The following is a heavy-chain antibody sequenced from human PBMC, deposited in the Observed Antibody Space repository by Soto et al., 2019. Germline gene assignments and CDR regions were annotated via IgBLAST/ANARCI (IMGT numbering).Heavy chain of an antibody. Sequence: SETLSLTCTVSGGSISSYYWSWIRQPAWKGLEWIGRIYTSGSTNYNPSLKSQVTMSVDTSKNQFSLKLSSVTAADTAVYYCARNTYGSGNYYYYGMDVWGQGTTVTVSS. J-gene: IGHJ6*02. D-gene: IGHD3-10*01. CDR3: ARNTYGSGNYYYYGMDV. CDR1: GGSISSYY. V-gene: IGHV4-4*07. CDR2: IYTSGST.